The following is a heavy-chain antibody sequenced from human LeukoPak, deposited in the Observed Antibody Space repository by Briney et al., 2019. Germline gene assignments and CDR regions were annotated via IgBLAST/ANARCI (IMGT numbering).Heavy chain of an antibody. CDR2: IYYSGST. Sequence: SETLSLTCTVSGGSISSYFWSWIRQPPGKGLEWIGYIYYSGSTNYNPSLKSRVTISVDTSKNQFSLKLSSMTAADTAVYYCARVAPQEQWLIYWYFDLWGRGTQVTISS. CDR3: ARVAPQEQWLIYWYFDL. J-gene: IGHJ2*01. CDR1: GGSISSYF. D-gene: IGHD6-19*01. V-gene: IGHV4-59*08.